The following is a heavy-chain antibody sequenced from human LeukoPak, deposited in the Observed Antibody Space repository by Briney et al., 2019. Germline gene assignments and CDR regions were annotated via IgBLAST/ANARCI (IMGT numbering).Heavy chain of an antibody. J-gene: IGHJ4*02. CDR3: ARSQYITMIVARLYQFDD. CDR2: INPSAGIT. CDR1: GYTFTSYH. D-gene: IGHD3-22*01. Sequence: ASVKVSYKASGYTFTSYHMHWVRQAPGQGLDWMGIINPSAGITTYAQKFQGRVAMTKDTSTSTVYMELSSLRSEDTAVYYCARSQYITMIVARLYQFDDWGQGTLVTVSS. V-gene: IGHV1-46*01.